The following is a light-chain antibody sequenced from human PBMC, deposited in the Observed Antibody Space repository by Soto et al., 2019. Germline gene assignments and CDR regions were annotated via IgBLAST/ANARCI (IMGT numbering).Light chain of an antibody. CDR3: QQYGNSPRT. Sequence: EIVLTQSPGTLSLSPGERATLSCRASQSVSSNFLAWYRQKPGQAPRLLIYGASSRAAGIPDGFSGSGPGTDFTLTISRLEPEDVAVYYCQQYGNSPRTFGQGTKVDIK. CDR1: QSVSSNF. CDR2: GAS. V-gene: IGKV3-20*01. J-gene: IGKJ1*01.